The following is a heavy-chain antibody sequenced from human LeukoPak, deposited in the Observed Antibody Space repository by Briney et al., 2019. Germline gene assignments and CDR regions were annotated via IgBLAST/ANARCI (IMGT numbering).Heavy chain of an antibody. Sequence: PSETLSLTCAVSGGSISSTNWWSWVRQPPGKGLEWIGEIYHSGNTNYNPSLKSRVTLSVDKSKNQLSLKVNSVTAADTAVYYCATKFAYSSGPPGNWFDPWGQGTLVTVSS. D-gene: IGHD6-19*01. V-gene: IGHV4-4*02. CDR1: GGSISSTNW. J-gene: IGHJ5*02. CDR2: IYHSGNT. CDR3: ATKFAYSSGPPGNWFDP.